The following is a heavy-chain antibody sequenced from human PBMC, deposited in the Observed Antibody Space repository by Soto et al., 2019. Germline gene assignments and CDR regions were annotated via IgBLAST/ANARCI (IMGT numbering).Heavy chain of an antibody. V-gene: IGHV4-30-4*01. Sequence: SETLSLTCTVSGGSISSSSYYWSWIRQPPGKGLEWIGYIYYSGSTYYNPSLKSRVTISVDTSKNQFSLKLGSVTAADTAVYYCASRKSSPYFDYWGQGTLVTSPQ. CDR1: GGSISSSSYY. CDR2: IYYSGST. D-gene: IGHD3-10*01. J-gene: IGHJ4*02. CDR3: ASRKSSPYFDY.